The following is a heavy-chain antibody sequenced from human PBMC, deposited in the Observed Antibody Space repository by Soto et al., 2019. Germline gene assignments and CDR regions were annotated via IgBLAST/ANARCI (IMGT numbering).Heavy chain of an antibody. Sequence: QVQLVESGGGVVQPGRSLRLSCAASGFTFSSYGMHWVRQAPGKGLEWVAVIWYDGSNKYYADSVKGRFTISRDNSKNTLYLQMNSLREEDTAVYYCERIAAGYYYSYGMDVWGQGTTVTVAS. CDR3: ERIAAGYYYSYGMDV. V-gene: IGHV3-33*01. CDR1: GFTFSSYG. J-gene: IGHJ6*02. CDR2: IWYDGSNK. D-gene: IGHD6-19*01.